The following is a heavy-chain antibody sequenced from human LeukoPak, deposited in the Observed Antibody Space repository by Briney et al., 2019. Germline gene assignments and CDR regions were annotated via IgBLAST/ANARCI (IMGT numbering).Heavy chain of an antibody. CDR1: GYTFTAYY. CDR2: INPKTLGT. J-gene: IGHJ4*02. V-gene: IGHV1-2*02. CDR3: ARDSLSDDSSGYYDF. D-gene: IGHD3-22*01. Sequence: ASVKVSCKASGYTFTAYYIHWVRQAPGLGLEWMGWINPKTLGTNYAQKFRGRVTLTRDTSITTVYMELSSLRSDDTAVYYCARDSLSDDSSGYYDFWGQGALVTVST.